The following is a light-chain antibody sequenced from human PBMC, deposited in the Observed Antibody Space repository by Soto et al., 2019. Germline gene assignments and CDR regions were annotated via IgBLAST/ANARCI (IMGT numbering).Light chain of an antibody. Sequence: QSALTQPASVSGSPGQSIALSCTGTSSDVGTYNLVSWYQQHPGKAPKLLISEGGNRPSGVSNRFSGSKSGNTASLTISWLQAEDEADYYCSSYTRSSTLYVFGTGTKVTVL. J-gene: IGLJ1*01. CDR2: EGG. CDR3: SSYTRSSTLYV. V-gene: IGLV2-14*02. CDR1: SSDVGTYNL.